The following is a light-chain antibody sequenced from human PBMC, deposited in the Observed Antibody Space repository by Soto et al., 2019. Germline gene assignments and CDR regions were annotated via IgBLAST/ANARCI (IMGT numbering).Light chain of an antibody. CDR2: DAT. CDR1: HYIDRW. CDR3: QQAYSFPIT. Sequence: DIQMTQSPSSVSASVGETVTITCRASHYIDRWLAWYQQKPGKAPKLLIYDATRLRSGVPSTFSDSRSGTDFTLTITDLQPEDFATYYCQQAYSFPITFGQGTRLEMK. J-gene: IGKJ5*01. V-gene: IGKV1-12*01.